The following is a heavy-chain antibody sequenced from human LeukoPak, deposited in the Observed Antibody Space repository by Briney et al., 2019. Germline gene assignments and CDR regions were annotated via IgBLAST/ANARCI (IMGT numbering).Heavy chain of an antibody. V-gene: IGHV3-49*04. CDR3: TRNLYSSSLIVD. J-gene: IGHJ6*02. Sequence: PEGSLRLSCTPSGFTFADFEMSWVRQSPGKGLEWVGFIRTKAFGATTVCAASVKGRFTISRDDSKSVAYLQMNSLKTEDTALYYCTRNLYSSSLIVDWGQGTTVTVSS. CDR2: IRTKAFGATT. D-gene: IGHD6-13*01. CDR1: GFTFADFE.